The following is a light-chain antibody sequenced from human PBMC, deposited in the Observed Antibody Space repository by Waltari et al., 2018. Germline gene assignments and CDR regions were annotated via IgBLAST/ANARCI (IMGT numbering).Light chain of an antibody. CDR1: SSDVGTYNY. Sequence: QSALTQHASVSGSPGKSITISSTRTSSDVGTYNYVSWYQQHPGKAPKLMIYDVSERPSGVSNRFSGSKAGNTASLTISGLQAEDEADYYCNSYAGSSSWVFGGGTKLTVL. CDR2: DVS. CDR3: NSYAGSSSWV. V-gene: IGLV2-14*01. J-gene: IGLJ3*02.